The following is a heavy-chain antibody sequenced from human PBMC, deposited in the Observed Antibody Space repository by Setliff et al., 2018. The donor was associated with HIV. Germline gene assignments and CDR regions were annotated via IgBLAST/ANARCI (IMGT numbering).Heavy chain of an antibody. D-gene: IGHD5-18*01. V-gene: IGHV3-15*07. J-gene: IGHJ6*03. CDR1: GFTFNKAW. Sequence: GGSLRLSCAASGFTFNKAWMNWVRQAPGKGLEWVARVKSQRDGGTVDYAAPVKGRFTISRDTSKDTLYLQMNSLRAEDTAVYYCTRHVDSGTYMDVWGRGTTVTVSS. CDR2: VKSQRDGGTV. CDR3: TRHVDSGTYMDV.